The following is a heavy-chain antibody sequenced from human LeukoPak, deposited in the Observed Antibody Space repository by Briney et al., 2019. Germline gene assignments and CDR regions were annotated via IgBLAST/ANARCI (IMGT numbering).Heavy chain of an antibody. CDR2: ISGSGGST. V-gene: IGHV3-23*01. J-gene: IGHJ3*02. CDR1: GFTVSSNY. D-gene: IGHD6-19*01. CDR3: AKEGEQWLVRGGAFDI. Sequence: PGGSLRLSCAASGFTVSSNYMSWVRQAPGKGLEWVSAISGSGGSTYYADSVKGRFTISRDNSKNTLYLQMNSLRAEDTAVYYCAKEGEQWLVRGGAFDIWGQGTMVTVSS.